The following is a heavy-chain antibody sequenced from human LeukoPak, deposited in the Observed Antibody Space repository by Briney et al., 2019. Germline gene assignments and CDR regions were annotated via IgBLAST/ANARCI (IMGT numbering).Heavy chain of an antibody. J-gene: IGHJ4*02. CDR3: AEDPQPGIAAAGTSDY. CDR1: GFTFDDYA. V-gene: IGHV3-43*02. CDR2: ISGDGGST. Sequence: GGSLRLSCAASGFTFDDYAMHWVRQAPGKGLEWVSLISGDGGSTYYADSVKGRFTISRDNSKNSLYLQMNSLRTEDTALYYCAEDPQPGIAAAGTSDYWGQGTLVTVSS. D-gene: IGHD6-13*01.